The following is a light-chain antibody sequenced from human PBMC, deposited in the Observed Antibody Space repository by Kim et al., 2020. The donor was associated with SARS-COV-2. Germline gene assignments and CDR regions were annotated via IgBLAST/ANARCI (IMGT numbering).Light chain of an antibody. CDR1: SLRSYY. Sequence: SSELTQDPAVSVALGQTVRITCQGDSLRSYYASWYQQKPGQAPVLVIYGKNNRPSGIPDRFSGSSSGNTASLTITGAQAEDEADYDCNSRDSSGNHYVFGTGTQLTVL. V-gene: IGLV3-19*01. CDR2: GKN. CDR3: NSRDSSGNHYV. J-gene: IGLJ1*01.